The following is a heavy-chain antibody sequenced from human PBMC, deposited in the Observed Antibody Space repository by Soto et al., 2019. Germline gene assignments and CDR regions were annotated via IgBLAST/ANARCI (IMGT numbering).Heavy chain of an antibody. CDR3: ARDSRAVAGFDS. CDR1: GFTFSDHY. D-gene: IGHD6-19*01. Sequence: GGSLRLSCAASGFTFSDHYMDWVRQAPGKGLEWVGRSRNKANGYSTEYAASVKGSFTVSRDESKNSLYLQMNSLKIEDTAVYYCARDSRAVAGFDSWGQGTLVTVSS. J-gene: IGHJ4*02. CDR2: SRNKANGYST. V-gene: IGHV3-72*01.